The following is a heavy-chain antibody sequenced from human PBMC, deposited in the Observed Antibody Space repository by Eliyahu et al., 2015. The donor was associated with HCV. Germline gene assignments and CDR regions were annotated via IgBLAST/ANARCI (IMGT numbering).Heavy chain of an antibody. D-gene: IGHD1-14*01. CDR2: IGWNSGSI. V-gene: IGHV3-9*01. J-gene: IGHJ3*02. Sequence: EVQLVESGGGLVQPGRSLRLSWAGSGFTFDDYAMHWVRQAPGKGLEWVSGIGWNSGSINYADSVKGRFTISRDNAKKSLYLQMNSLRVEDTALYYCAKVMRGGPDNTFDIWGQGTMVSVSS. CDR3: AKVMRGGPDNTFDI. CDR1: GFTFDDYA.